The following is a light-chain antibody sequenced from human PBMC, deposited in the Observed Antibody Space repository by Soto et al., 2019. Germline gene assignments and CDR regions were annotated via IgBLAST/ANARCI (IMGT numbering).Light chain of an antibody. CDR1: QSVSSSY. CDR2: GAS. V-gene: IGKV3-20*01. J-gene: IGKJ1*01. CDR3: QQYGSSPQWT. Sequence: EVVLTQSPGTLSLSPGERATLSCRASQSVSSSYLAWYQQKPGQAPRLLIYGASSRTTGIADRFSGSGSGTDFTLTISRLEPEDFAVYYCQQYGSSPQWTFGQGTKV.